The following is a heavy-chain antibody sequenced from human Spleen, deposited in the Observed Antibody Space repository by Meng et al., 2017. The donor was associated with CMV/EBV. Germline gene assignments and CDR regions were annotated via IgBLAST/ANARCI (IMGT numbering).Heavy chain of an antibody. CDR1: GGTFSSYA. CDR3: ARGKAYYDGNYYFDY. V-gene: IGHV1-69*05. D-gene: IGHD3-22*01. Sequence: SGGTFSSYAISWVRQAPGQGLEWMGGIIPIFGTANYAQKFQGRVTITTDESTSTAYMELSSLRSEDTAVYYCARGKAYYDGNYYFDYWGQGTLVTVSS. J-gene: IGHJ4*02. CDR2: IIPIFGTA.